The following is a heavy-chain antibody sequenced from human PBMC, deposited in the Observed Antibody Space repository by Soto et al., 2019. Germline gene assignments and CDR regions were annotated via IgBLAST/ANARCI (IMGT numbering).Heavy chain of an antibody. D-gene: IGHD4-17*01. J-gene: IGHJ4*02. CDR3: VYRDFGDYFFQF. CDR2: IYWDDNE. CDR1: GFSLTTQGVH. Sequence: QITLKESGPTLVKPTQNLTLTCTFSGFSLTTQGVHVCWIRQPPGKALEWLALIYWDDNEVYSPSLKNRLTITKETSKSQVVLTLVTVDTVDTATYYCVYRDFGDYFFQFWGQGILVNVSS. V-gene: IGHV2-5*02.